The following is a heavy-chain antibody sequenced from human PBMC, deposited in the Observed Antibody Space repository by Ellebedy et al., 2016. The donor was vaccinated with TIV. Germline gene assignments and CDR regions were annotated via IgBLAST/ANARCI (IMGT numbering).Heavy chain of an antibody. CDR2: IYYSGSA. CDR3: ARDTVTANWGPLFDY. J-gene: IGHJ4*02. Sequence: MPSETLSLTCTASGGSISNSDYYRNWIRQPPGKGLEGIGSIYYSGSAYSNPSLKSRVTMSVDTSKNQFPLKQSSVTAADTAVYYCARDTVTANWGPLFDYWGQGTLVTVSS. V-gene: IGHV4-39*06. D-gene: IGHD7-27*01. CDR1: GGSISNSDYY.